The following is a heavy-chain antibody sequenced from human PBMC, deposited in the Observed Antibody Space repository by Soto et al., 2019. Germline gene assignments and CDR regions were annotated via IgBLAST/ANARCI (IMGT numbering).Heavy chain of an antibody. Sequence: ASVKVSCKASGYTFTSYDINWVRQATGQGLEWMGWMNPNSGNTGYAQKFQGRVTMTRNTSISTAYMELSSLRSEDTAVYYCARVCRAMVRGVTTYYFDYWGQGTLVTVSS. V-gene: IGHV1-8*01. CDR3: ARVCRAMVRGVTTYYFDY. D-gene: IGHD3-10*01. CDR1: GYTFTSYD. J-gene: IGHJ4*02. CDR2: MNPNSGNT.